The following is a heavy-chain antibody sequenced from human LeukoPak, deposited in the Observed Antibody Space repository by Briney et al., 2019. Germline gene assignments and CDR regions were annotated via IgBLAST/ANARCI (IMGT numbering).Heavy chain of an antibody. V-gene: IGHV1-69*13. Sequence: GASVKVSCKASGGTFSSYAISWVRQAPGQGLEWMGGIIPIFGTANYAQKFQGRVTITADESTSTAYMELSSLRSEDTAVHYCAQRGSSGYYSNSYWFDPWGQGTLVTVSS. J-gene: IGHJ5*02. CDR1: GGTFSSYA. D-gene: IGHD3-22*01. CDR2: IIPIFGTA. CDR3: AQRGSSGYYSNSYWFDP.